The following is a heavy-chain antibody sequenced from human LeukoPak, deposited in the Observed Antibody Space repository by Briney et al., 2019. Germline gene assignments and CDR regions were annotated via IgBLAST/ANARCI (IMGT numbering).Heavy chain of an antibody. Sequence: SETLSLTCTVSGGSISSSSYYWGWIRQPPGKGLEWIGSIYYSGSTYYNPSLKSRFTISVDTSKNQFSLKLSSVTAADTAVYYCARHGTSGQKYYFDYWGQGTLVTVSS. CDR1: GGSISSSSYY. V-gene: IGHV4-39*01. J-gene: IGHJ4*02. CDR2: IYYSGST. CDR3: ARHGTSGQKYYFDY. D-gene: IGHD2-2*01.